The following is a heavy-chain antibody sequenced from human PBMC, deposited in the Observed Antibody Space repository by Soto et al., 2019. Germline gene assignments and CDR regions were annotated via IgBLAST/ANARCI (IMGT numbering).Heavy chain of an antibody. CDR1: GFTFSNAW. V-gene: IGHV3-15*01. CDR2: IKSKTDGGTT. D-gene: IGHD3-22*01. J-gene: IGHJ4*02. Sequence: GGSLRLSCAASGFTFSNAWMSWVRQAPGKGLEWVGRIKSKTDGGTTDYAAPVKGRFTISRDDSKNTQYLQMNSLKPADTAVYYCTTDTWLLPGYWGQGTLVTVSS. CDR3: TTDTWLLPGY.